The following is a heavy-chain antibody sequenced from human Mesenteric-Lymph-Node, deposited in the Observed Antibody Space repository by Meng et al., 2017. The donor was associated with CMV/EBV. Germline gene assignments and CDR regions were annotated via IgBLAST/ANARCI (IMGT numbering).Heavy chain of an antibody. Sequence: QVQLQQWGAGLLKPSETLSLTCAVYGGSFSGYYWSWIRQPPGKGLEWIGAINHSGVPNYNPSLKSRVTISLDRSQNQFSLKLSSVTAEDTAVYYCARGSDIPVNNYWGQGTLVTVSS. CDR2: INHSGVP. D-gene: IGHD2-15*01. J-gene: IGHJ4*02. CDR3: ARGSDIPVNNY. CDR1: GGSFSGYY. V-gene: IGHV4-34*01.